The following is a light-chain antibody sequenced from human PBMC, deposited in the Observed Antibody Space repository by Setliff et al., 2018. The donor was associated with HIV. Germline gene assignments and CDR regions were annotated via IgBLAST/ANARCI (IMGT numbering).Light chain of an antibody. CDR2: DVS. CDR3: HSFASNTFYV. Sequence: QSALPPQPASVSGSPGQSITISCTGTSSDVGAYDYVSWYQQHPGKAPKLIIYDVSHRPSGLSNRFPGSKSGNTASLTISGLQAEDEADYSCHSFASNTFYVFGTGTKVTVL. J-gene: IGLJ1*01. V-gene: IGLV2-14*03. CDR1: SSDVGAYDY.